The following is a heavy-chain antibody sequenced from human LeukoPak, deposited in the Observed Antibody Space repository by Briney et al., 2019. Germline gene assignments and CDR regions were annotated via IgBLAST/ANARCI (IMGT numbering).Heavy chain of an antibody. Sequence: TGGSLRLSCAASGFTFSTYAMSWVRQAPGKGLEWVSAISGSGGSTYYADSVKGRFTISRDNSKNTLYLQMNSLRAEDTAVYHCANKLSAVAGQYFDYWGQGTLVTVSS. J-gene: IGHJ4*02. CDR2: ISGSGGST. CDR3: ANKLSAVAGQYFDY. D-gene: IGHD6-19*01. V-gene: IGHV3-23*01. CDR1: GFTFSTYA.